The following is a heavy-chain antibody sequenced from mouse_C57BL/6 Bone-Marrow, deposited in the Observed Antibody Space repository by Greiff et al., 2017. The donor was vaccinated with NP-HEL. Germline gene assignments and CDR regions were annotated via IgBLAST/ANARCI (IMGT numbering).Heavy chain of an antibody. CDR3: ARGDDYDLAWFAY. V-gene: IGHV2-2*01. Sequence: VQLQQSGPGLVQPSQSLSITCTVSGFSLTSYGVHWVRQSPGKGLEWLGVIWSGGSTDYNVAFISRLSISKDNSKSQVFFKMNSLQADDTAIYYCARGDDYDLAWFAYWGQGTLVTVSA. J-gene: IGHJ3*01. CDR2: IWSGGST. CDR1: GFSLTSYG. D-gene: IGHD2-4*01.